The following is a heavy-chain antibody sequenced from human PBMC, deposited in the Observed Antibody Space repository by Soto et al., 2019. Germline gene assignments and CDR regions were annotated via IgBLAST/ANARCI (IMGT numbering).Heavy chain of an antibody. V-gene: IGHV4-30-4*01. J-gene: IGHJ3*02. CDR1: GGSISSGDYY. Sequence: QVQLQESGPGLVKPSQTLSLTCTVSGGSISSGDYYWSWIRQPPGKGLEWIGYIYYSGSTYYNPFLKSRVTISVDTSKNQFSLKLSSVTAADTAVYYCARGYCSGGSCYTPDAFDIWGQGTMVTVSS. CDR3: ARGYCSGGSCYTPDAFDI. D-gene: IGHD2-15*01. CDR2: IYYSGST.